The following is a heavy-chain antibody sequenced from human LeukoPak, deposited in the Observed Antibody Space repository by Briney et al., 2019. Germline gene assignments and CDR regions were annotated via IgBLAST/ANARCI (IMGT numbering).Heavy chain of an antibody. CDR2: IIPIFGTA. CDR3: ARGGYSYGYSFDY. Sequence: SVKVSCKASGGTFSSYAISWVRQAPGQGLEWMGRIIPIFGTANYAQKFQGRVTITTDESTSTAYMELSSLRSEDTAVYYCARGGYSYGYSFDYWGQGTLVTVSS. D-gene: IGHD5-18*01. J-gene: IGHJ4*02. CDR1: GGTFSSYA. V-gene: IGHV1-69*05.